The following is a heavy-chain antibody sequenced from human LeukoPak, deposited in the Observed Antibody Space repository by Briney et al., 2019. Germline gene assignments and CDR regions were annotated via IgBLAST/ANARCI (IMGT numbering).Heavy chain of an antibody. Sequence: GGSLRLSCAASGFTFSSYWMHWVRQVPGKGLVWVSRINGDGSTISYADSVKGRFTISRDNARNTLYLQMNSLRAEDTAVYYCARGGSSWYWGQGTLVTVSS. CDR1: GFTFSSYW. CDR2: INGDGSTI. J-gene: IGHJ4*02. D-gene: IGHD6-13*01. V-gene: IGHV3-74*01. CDR3: ARGGSSWY.